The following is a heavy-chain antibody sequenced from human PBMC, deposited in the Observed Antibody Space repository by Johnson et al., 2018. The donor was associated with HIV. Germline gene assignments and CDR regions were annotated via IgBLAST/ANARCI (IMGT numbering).Heavy chain of an antibody. CDR1: GFTFSMYA. V-gene: IGHV3-64*04. CDR3: ARDIIAVAGYDAFDI. D-gene: IGHD6-19*01. J-gene: IGHJ3*02. Sequence: QVQLVESGGGVVQPGRSLRLSCAASGFTFSMYAMHWVRQAPGKGLEYVSAISSNGGSTYYADSVKGRFTISRDNSKNTLYLQMNSLRAEDTAVYYCARDIIAVAGYDAFDIWGQGTIVTVSS. CDR2: ISSNGGST.